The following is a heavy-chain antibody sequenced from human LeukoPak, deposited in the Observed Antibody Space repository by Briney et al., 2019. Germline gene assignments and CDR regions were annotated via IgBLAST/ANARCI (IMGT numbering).Heavy chain of an antibody. CDR2: IYYSGST. D-gene: IGHD3-9*01. CDR3: ARTGDTIALYYGMDV. CDR1: GGSISSGDYY. J-gene: IGHJ6*02. V-gene: IGHV4-30-4*02. Sequence: PSETLSLTCTVSGGSISSGDYYWGWIRQPPGKGLEWIGYIYYSGSTYHNPSLKSRVTISVDTSKNQFSLKLTSVTAADTAVYYCARTGDTIALYYGMDVWGQGTTVTVSS.